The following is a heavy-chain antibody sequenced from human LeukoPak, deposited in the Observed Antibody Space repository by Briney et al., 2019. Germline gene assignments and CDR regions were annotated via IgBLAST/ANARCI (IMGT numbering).Heavy chain of an antibody. Sequence: ASVKVSCKASGYTFTSYAMHWVRQAPGQRPEWMGWINAGNGNTKYSQEFQGRVTITRDTSASTAYMELSSLRSEDMAGYYCSSRYALDYWGQGTLVTVSS. CDR1: GYTFTSYA. CDR3: SSRYALDY. D-gene: IGHD3-16*01. J-gene: IGHJ4*02. CDR2: INAGNGNT. V-gene: IGHV1-3*03.